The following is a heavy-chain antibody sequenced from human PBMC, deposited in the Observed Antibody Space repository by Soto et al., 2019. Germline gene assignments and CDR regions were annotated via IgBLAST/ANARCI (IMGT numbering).Heavy chain of an antibody. CDR3: VHRMLAGRQIDF. V-gene: IGHV2-5*01. Sequence: QITLRESGPTLVRPTQTLTLTCTFSGFSLTTRGVGVGWIRQPPGKALEWLAFIYWNADKRYTSSLNNRLTIPGESSEHHVVLELTDMDPVYTAKYYFVHRMLAGRQIDFWGRGTLVTVSS. CDR1: GFSLTTRGVG. D-gene: IGHD3-10*02. CDR2: IYWNADK. J-gene: IGHJ4*02.